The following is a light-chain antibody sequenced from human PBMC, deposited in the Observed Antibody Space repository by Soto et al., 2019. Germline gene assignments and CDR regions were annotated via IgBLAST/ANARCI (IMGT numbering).Light chain of an antibody. V-gene: IGKV3-15*01. Sequence: EIVMTQSPATLSVSPGEGATLSCRASQSVSSNLAWYQQRPGQAPRLLIYAASTRATGIPARFSGRGSGTDFTLTISSLQSEDFAVYYCQHYNNWPPWTLGQGTKVDIK. CDR3: QHYNNWPPWT. CDR1: QSVSSN. J-gene: IGKJ1*01. CDR2: AAS.